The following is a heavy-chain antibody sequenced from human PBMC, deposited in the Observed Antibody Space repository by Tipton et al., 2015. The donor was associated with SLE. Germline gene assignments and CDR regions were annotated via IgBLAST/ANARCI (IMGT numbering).Heavy chain of an antibody. CDR2: ISSRSNYI. D-gene: IGHD2-2*01. Sequence: SLRLSCAASGFTFSTYSMNWVRQAPGKGLEWVSSISSRSNYIYYADSVKGRFTISRDNAKNSLYLQMNSLRAEDTAVYYCARDEIPTAPSDDASDIWGQGTMVTVSS. CDR1: GFTFSTYS. V-gene: IGHV3-21*03. CDR3: ARDEIPTAPSDDASDI. J-gene: IGHJ3*02.